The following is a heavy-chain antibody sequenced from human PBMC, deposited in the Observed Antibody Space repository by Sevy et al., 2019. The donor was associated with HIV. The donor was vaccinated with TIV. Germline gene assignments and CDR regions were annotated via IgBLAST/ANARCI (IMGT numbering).Heavy chain of an antibody. J-gene: IGHJ4*02. CDR2: IYYSGST. V-gene: IGHV4-59*07. D-gene: IGHD6-13*01. CDR3: ARRSLAAAGTDYFDY. Sequence: SDTLSLTCTVSGGSISSYYWSWIRQPPGKGLEWIGYIYYSGSTNYNPSLKSRVTISVDTSKNQFSLKLSSVTAADTAVYYCARRSLAAAGTDYFDYWGQGTLVTVSS. CDR1: GGSISSYY.